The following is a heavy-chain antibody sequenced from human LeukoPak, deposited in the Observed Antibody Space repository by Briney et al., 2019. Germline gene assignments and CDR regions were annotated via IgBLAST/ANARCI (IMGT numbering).Heavy chain of an antibody. D-gene: IGHD6-6*01. J-gene: IGHJ3*02. CDR1: GFVFYSYA. CDR3: ARDRGIASHAFDI. V-gene: IGHV3-20*04. CDR2: INWNGGST. Sequence: GGSLRLSCEASGFVFYSYAMHWVRQAPGKGLEWISGINWNGGSTAYADSVKGRFIISRDNAKNSLYLQMNTLRAEDTALYYCARDRGIASHAFDIWGQGTMVTVSS.